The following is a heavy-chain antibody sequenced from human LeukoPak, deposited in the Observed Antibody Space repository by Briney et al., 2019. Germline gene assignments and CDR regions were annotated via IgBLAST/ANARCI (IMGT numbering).Heavy chain of an antibody. J-gene: IGHJ6*04. CDR1: GGSISSGGYY. V-gene: IGHV4-31*03. CDR2: IYYSGST. CDR3: ARRKPSGSGSYYYYYYYGMDV. Sequence: SQTVSLTCTVSGGSISSGGYYWSWIRQHPGKGLEWIGYIYYSGSTYYNPSLKSRVTISVDTSKNQFSLKLSSVTAADTAVYYCARRKPSGSGSYYYYYYYGMDVWGKGTTVTVSS. D-gene: IGHD3-10*01.